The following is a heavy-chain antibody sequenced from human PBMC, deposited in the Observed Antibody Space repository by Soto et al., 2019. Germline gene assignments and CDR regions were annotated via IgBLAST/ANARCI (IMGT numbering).Heavy chain of an antibody. Sequence: SETLYLNCTVSRVSVAAGCYYWNWIRQHPGKGLEWIGYIYYSGSTYYNPSLKSRVTISVDTSKNQFSLKLSSVTAADTAVYYCEREPLTWGKGTLVTVS. CDR1: RVSVAAGCYY. J-gene: IGHJ4*02. CDR3: EREPLT. CDR2: IYYSGST. V-gene: IGHV4-31*03.